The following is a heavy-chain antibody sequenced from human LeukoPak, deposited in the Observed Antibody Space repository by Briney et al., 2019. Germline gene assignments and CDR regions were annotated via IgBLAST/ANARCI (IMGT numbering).Heavy chain of an antibody. CDR2: IRGNGGSI. D-gene: IGHD3-10*01. Sequence: GGSLRLSCVAPGFTFSTDTMSWFRQAPGKGLEWVSRIRGNGGSIYHADSVKGRFTISRDNSKNTLYLQMSSLRAEDTAVYYCAKGGVAVTAPDCWGQGTLVTVSS. CDR3: AKGGVAVTAPDC. J-gene: IGHJ4*02. CDR1: GFTFSTDT. V-gene: IGHV3-23*01.